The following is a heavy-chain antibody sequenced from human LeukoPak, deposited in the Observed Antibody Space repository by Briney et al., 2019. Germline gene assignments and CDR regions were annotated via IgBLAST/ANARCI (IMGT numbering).Heavy chain of an antibody. CDR3: ARDPPTKGMDV. CDR2: ISYDGSNK. V-gene: IGHV3-30*03. Sequence: GRSLRLSCAASGFTFSSYGMHWVRQAPGKGLEWVAVISYDGSNKYYADSVKGRFTISRDNSKNTLYLQMNSLRAEDTAVYYCARDPPTKGMDVWGQETTVTVSS. J-gene: IGHJ6*02. CDR1: GFTFSSYG.